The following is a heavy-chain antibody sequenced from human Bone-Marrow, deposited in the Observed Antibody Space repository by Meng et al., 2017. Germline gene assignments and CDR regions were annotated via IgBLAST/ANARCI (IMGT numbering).Heavy chain of an antibody. D-gene: IGHD3-10*01. Sequence: GESLKISCAASGFTFSSYGMHWVRQAPGKGLEWVAVIWYDGSNKYYADSVKGRFTISRDNSKNTLYLQMNSLRAEDTAVYYCARDLRRSRDFYGSGSYIRYYYYGMDVGGQGTTVPVSS. CDR1: GFTFSSYG. CDR2: IWYDGSNK. J-gene: IGHJ6*02. CDR3: ARDLRRSRDFYGSGSYIRYYYYGMDV. V-gene: IGHV3-33*01.